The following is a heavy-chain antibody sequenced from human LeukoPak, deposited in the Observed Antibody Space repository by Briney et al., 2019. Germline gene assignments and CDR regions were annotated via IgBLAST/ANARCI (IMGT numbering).Heavy chain of an antibody. Sequence: ASVKVSCTASGYTFTSYYMHWVRQAPGQGLEWMGIINPSGGSTSYAQKFQGRVTMTRDTSTSTVYMELSSLRSEDTAVYYCARDSNDPNGIDYWGQGTLVTVSS. CDR3: ARDSNDPNGIDY. V-gene: IGHV1-46*01. J-gene: IGHJ4*02. CDR1: GYTFTSYY. CDR2: INPSGGST. D-gene: IGHD1-26*01.